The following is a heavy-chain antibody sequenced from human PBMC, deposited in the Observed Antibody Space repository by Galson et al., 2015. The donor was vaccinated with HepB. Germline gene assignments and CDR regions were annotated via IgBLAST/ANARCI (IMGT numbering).Heavy chain of an antibody. J-gene: IGHJ6*02. CDR3: ARSKGDSSDHDYYYGMDV. V-gene: IGHV1-3*01. Sequence: SVKVSCKASGYTFTSYAMHWVRQAPGQRLEWMGWINDGNGNTKYSQKFQGRVTITRDTSASTAYMELSSLRSEDTAVYYCARSKGDSSDHDYYYGMDVWGQGTTLTVSS. D-gene: IGHD3-22*01. CDR1: GYTFTSYA. CDR2: INDGNGNT.